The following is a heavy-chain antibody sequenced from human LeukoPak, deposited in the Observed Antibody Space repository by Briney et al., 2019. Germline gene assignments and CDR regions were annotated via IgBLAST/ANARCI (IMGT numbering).Heavy chain of an antibody. J-gene: IGHJ6*02. Sequence: SVKVSCKASGGTFSSYAISWVRQAPGQGLEWMGGIIPIFGTANYAQKFQGRVTITADESTSTAYMELSSLRSEDTAVYYRARVRVYGSGSYYPKGVYYYYGMDVWGQGTTVTVSS. D-gene: IGHD3-10*01. CDR2: IIPIFGTA. CDR3: ARVRVYGSGSYYPKGVYYYYGMDV. V-gene: IGHV1-69*01. CDR1: GGTFSSYA.